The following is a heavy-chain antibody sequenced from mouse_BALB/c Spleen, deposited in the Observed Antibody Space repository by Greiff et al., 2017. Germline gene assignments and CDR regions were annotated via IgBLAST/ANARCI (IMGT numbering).Heavy chain of an antibody. Sequence: EVKVVESGGDLVKPGGSLKLSCAASGFTFSSYGMSWVRQTPDKRLEWVATISSGGSYTYYPDSVKGRFTISRDNAKNTLYLQMSSLKSEDTAMYYCARHSGNYYFDYWGQGTTLTVSS. D-gene: IGHD2-1*01. CDR3: ARHSGNYYFDY. CDR1: GFTFSSYG. CDR2: ISSGGSYT. J-gene: IGHJ2*01. V-gene: IGHV5-6*01.